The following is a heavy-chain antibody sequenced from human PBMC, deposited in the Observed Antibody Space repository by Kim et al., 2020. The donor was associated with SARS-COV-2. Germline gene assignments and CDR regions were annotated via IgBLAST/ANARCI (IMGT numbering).Heavy chain of an antibody. CDR3: ARARISGYYPNWFDP. D-gene: IGHD3-22*01. V-gene: IGHV3-48*03. Sequence: DSVKGRFTISRDNAKNSLYLQMNSLRAEDTAVYYCARARISGYYPNWFDPWGQGTLVTVSS. J-gene: IGHJ5*02.